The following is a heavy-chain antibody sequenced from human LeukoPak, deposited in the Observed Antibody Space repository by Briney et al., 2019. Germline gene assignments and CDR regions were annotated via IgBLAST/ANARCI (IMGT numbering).Heavy chain of an antibody. Sequence: GGSLRLSCVVSGFTFSSYEMNWVRQAPGKGLEWVSYISRSGSTIYYADSVKGRFTISRDNAKNSLYLQMNSLRTEDTAVYYCARSRGVDWIDPWGQGTLVTVSS. J-gene: IGHJ5*02. D-gene: IGHD2-15*01. CDR2: ISRSGSTI. V-gene: IGHV3-48*03. CDR3: ARSRGVDWIDP. CDR1: GFTFSSYE.